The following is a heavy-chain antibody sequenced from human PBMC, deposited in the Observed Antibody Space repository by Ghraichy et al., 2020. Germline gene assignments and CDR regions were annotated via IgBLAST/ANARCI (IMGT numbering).Heavy chain of an antibody. J-gene: IGHJ3*02. CDR2: ISPNGGGP. V-gene: IGHV1-2*06. Sequence: ASVKVSCKASGYTFTDYYIHWVRQAPGEGLEWMGRISPNGGGPKYAQKFQGRVTVTRGTSITPAYMELGRLTSDDTAVYFCARDPFELELVDNAFDIWGQGTMVTVSS. CDR1: GYTFTDYY. CDR3: ARDPFELELVDNAFDI. D-gene: IGHD1-7*01.